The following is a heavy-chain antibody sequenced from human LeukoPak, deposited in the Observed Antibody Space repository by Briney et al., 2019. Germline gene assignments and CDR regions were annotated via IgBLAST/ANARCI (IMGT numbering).Heavy chain of an antibody. CDR2: IYHSGTT. CDR1: GGSISSGSYY. D-gene: IGHD2-21*02. CDR3: ARHDTNDCVS. Sequence: SETLSLTCTVSGGSISSGSYYWSWIRQPAGKGLEWIGIIYHSGTTYSNPSLKSRVTISVDTSKNQFSLKLSSVTAEDTAVYYCARHDTNDCVSWGQGTLVTVSS. J-gene: IGHJ5*02. V-gene: IGHV4-39*01.